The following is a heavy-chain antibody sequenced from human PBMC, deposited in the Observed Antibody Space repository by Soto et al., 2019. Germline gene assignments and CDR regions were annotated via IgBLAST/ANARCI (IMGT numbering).Heavy chain of an antibody. J-gene: IGHJ4*02. V-gene: IGHV3-23*01. CDR1: GFTFSSYA. CDR2: ISGSGGST. D-gene: IGHD6-6*01. CDR3: AKPLLGGYSSSSIDY. Sequence: PGGSLRLSCAASGFTFSSYAMSWVRQAPGKGLEWVSAISGSGGSTYYADSVKGRFTISRDNSKNTLYLQMNSLRAEDTAVYYCAKPLLGGYSSSSIDYWGQGTLVTVSS.